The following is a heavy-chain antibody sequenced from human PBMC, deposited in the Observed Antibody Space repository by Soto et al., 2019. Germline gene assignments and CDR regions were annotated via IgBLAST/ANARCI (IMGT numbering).Heavy chain of an antibody. Sequence: ASVKVSCKSSGYSFAGYYLHWVPQAPGQGPEWMGWIFPKSGGTKSAQKFQGRVTMTRDTSISTAYMELKRLRSDDTAVYFCAREGMYHYETKDYYPSTYGLDVWGQGTKVAVSS. D-gene: IGHD3-16*01. CDR2: IFPKSGGT. J-gene: IGHJ6*02. CDR1: GYSFAGYY. CDR3: AREGMYHYETKDYYPSTYGLDV. V-gene: IGHV1-2*02.